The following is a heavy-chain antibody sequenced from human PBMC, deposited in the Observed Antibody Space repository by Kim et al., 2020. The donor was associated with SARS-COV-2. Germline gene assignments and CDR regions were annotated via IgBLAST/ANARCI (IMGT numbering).Heavy chain of an antibody. D-gene: IGHD6-13*01. V-gene: IGHV3-30*02. J-gene: IGHJ6*02. Sequence: RFTISRDNSKNTLYLQMNSLRAEDTAVYYCAKGTFIAAAGTAYYYYGMDVWGQGTTVTVSS. CDR3: AKGTFIAAAGTAYYYYGMDV.